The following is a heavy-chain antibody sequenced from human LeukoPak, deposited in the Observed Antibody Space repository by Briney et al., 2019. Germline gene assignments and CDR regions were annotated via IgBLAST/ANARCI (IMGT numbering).Heavy chain of an antibody. CDR1: GFTFSSYS. CDR2: ISSSSSTI. CDR3: ARIYGDYGY. D-gene: IGHD4-17*01. Sequence: GGSLRLSCAASGFTFSSYSMNWVRQAPGRGLEWVSYISSSSSTIYYADSVKGRFTISRDNAKNSLYLRMSSLRAEDTSVYYCARIYGDYGYWGQGTLVTVSS. V-gene: IGHV3-48*01. J-gene: IGHJ4*02.